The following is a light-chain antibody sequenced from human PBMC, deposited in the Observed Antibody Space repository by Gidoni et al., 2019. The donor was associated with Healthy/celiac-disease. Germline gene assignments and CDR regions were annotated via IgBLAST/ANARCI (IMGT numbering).Light chain of an antibody. V-gene: IGLV3-1*01. CDR1: KLGDKY. Sequence: SYELTQPPSVSVSPGQTASITCSGDKLGDKYACWYQQTPGQSPVLVIYQDSKRPSGIPERFSGSNSGNTATRTISGTQAIDEADDYCQAWHSSTAVFGGGTKLTV. CDR3: QAWHSSTAV. J-gene: IGLJ3*02. CDR2: QDS.